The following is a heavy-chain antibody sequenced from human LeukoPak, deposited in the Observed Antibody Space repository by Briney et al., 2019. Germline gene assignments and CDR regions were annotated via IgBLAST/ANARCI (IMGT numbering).Heavy chain of an antibody. J-gene: IGHJ4*02. CDR2: ISWDGNKV. CDR1: GFSFDDYA. D-gene: IGHD1-26*01. V-gene: IGHV3-9*01. Sequence: GGSLRLSCVVSGFSFDDYATHWVRQGPGKALEWVSVISWDGNKVAYADSVKGRFTISRDNAKNSLYLQMTSLRPEDTAFYYCAKDRPVATTLHHFDHWGLGTLVTVSS. CDR3: AKDRPVATTLHHFDH.